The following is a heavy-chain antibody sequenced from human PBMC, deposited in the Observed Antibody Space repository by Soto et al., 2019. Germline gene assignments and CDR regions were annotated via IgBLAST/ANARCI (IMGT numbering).Heavy chain of an antibody. CDR3: ARDRGSAGIGYFDY. J-gene: IGHJ4*02. CDR1: GGTFSSYT. Sequence: ASVKVSCKASGGTFSSYTFSWVRQAPGQGLEWMGWISAYNGNTNYAQKLQGRVTMTTDTSTSTAYMELRSLRSDDTAVYYCARDRGSAGIGYFDYWGQGTLVTVSS. V-gene: IGHV1-18*01. CDR2: ISAYNGNT. D-gene: IGHD6-13*01.